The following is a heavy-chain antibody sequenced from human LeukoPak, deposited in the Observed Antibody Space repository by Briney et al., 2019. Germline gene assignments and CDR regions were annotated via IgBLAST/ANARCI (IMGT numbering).Heavy chain of an antibody. D-gene: IGHD3/OR15-3a*01. CDR1: GFTFSSYA. Sequence: GGSLRLSCAASGFTFSSYAMSWVRQAPGKGLEWVSVVSSGGGNTYNADSVKGRFTISRDNSKNTLYLQMNSLRAEDTAVYYCAKEDWLGFDYWGQGTLVTVSS. V-gene: IGHV3-23*01. CDR2: VSSGGGNT. CDR3: AKEDWLGFDY. J-gene: IGHJ4*02.